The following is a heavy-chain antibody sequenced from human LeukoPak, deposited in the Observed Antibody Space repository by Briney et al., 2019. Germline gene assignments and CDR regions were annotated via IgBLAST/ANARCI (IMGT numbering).Heavy chain of an antibody. D-gene: IGHD4-17*01. CDR3: ATSQRNDYGDYDY. J-gene: IGHJ4*02. V-gene: IGHV1-24*01. CDR1: GYTLTELS. Sequence: GASVRVSCKVSGYTLTELSMHWVRQAPGKGLEWMGGFDPEDGETIYAQKLQGRVTTTEDTSTDPAYMELSSLRSEDTAVYYCATSQRNDYGDYDYWGQGTLVTVSS. CDR2: FDPEDGET.